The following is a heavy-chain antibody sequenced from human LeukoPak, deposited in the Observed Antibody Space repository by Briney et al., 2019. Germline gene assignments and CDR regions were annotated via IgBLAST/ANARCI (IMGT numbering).Heavy chain of an antibody. V-gene: IGHV1-58*02. CDR3: ALGAYYYDSSGYYP. CDR2: IVVGSGNT. D-gene: IGHD3-22*01. J-gene: IGHJ5*02. CDR1: GFTFTSSA. Sequence: GTSVKVSCKASGFTFTSSAMQWVRQARGQRLEWIGWIVVGSGNTNYAQKFQERVTITRDMSTSTAYMELSSLRSEDTAVYYCALGAYYYDSSGYYPWGQGTPVTVSS.